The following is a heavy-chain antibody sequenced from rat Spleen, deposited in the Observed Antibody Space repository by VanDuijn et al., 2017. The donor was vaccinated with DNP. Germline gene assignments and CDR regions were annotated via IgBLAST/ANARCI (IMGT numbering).Heavy chain of an antibody. D-gene: IGHD1-11*01. Sequence: EVQLVESGGGLVQPGRSLKLSCAASGFTFRNYGMTWIRQVPGEGLEWIASISTGGGNTYYRDSVKGRFTISRDNAKSTLYLQMDSLRSEETATYYCAKAGGYSPWYFDYWGQGVMVTVSS. CDR2: ISTGGGNT. CDR1: GFTFRNYG. CDR3: AKAGGYSPWYFDY. J-gene: IGHJ2*01. V-gene: IGHV5S23*01.